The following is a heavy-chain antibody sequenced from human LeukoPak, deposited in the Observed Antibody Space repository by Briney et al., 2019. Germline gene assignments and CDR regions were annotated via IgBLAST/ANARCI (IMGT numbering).Heavy chain of an antibody. J-gene: IGHJ6*02. CDR2: IYTSGST. V-gene: IGHV4-4*09. CDR3: ARLRSRRGYGYYYYGMDV. Sequence: SETLSLTCTVSGGSISSHYWSWIRQPPGKGLEWIGYIYTSGSTNYNPSLKSRVTISVDTSKNQFSLKLSSVTAADTAVYYCARLRSRRGYGYYYYGMDVWGQGTTVTVSS. CDR1: GGSISSHY. D-gene: IGHD3-22*01.